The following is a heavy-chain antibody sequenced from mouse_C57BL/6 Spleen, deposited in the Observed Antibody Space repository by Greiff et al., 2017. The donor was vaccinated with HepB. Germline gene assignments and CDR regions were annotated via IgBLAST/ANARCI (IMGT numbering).Heavy chain of an antibody. CDR1: GYTFTSYW. J-gene: IGHJ3*01. Sequence: QVQLQQPGAELVMPGASVKLSCKASGYTFTSYWMHWVKQRPGQGLEWIGEIDPSDSYPNYNQKFKGKSTLTVDKSSSTAYMQLSSLTSEDSAVYYCARLTAQAGAYWGQGTLVTVSA. CDR2: IDPSDSYP. CDR3: ARLTAQAGAY. D-gene: IGHD3-2*02. V-gene: IGHV1-69*01.